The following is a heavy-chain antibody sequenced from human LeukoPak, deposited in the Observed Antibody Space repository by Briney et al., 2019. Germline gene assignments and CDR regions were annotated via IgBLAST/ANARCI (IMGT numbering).Heavy chain of an antibody. CDR1: GGSISSYY. Sequence: PSETLSLTCTVSGGSISSYYWSWIRQPPGKGLEWIGYIYYSGSTNYNPSLKSRVTISVDTSKNQFSLKLSSVTAADTAVYYCARGGGYFDWYYNWFDPWGQGTLVTVSS. J-gene: IGHJ5*02. D-gene: IGHD3-9*01. CDR3: ARGGGYFDWYYNWFDP. CDR2: IYYSGST. V-gene: IGHV4-59*01.